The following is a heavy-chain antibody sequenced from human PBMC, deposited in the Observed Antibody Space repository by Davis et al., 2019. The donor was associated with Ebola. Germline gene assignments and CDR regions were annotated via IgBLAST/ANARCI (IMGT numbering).Heavy chain of an antibody. J-gene: IGHJ4*02. CDR2: ISSSGDYT. CDR1: GFAFNSYS. CDR3: VRSFYAISSWYSGVDN. D-gene: IGHD2-15*01. Sequence: GGSLRLSCSASGFAFNSYSMHWVRQAPESGLGYVSTISSSGDYTYYAGSVKGRFTVSRDNSKNILYLQMSSLRADDTAVYYCVRSFYAISSWYSGVDNWGQGALVTVSS. V-gene: IGHV3-64D*08.